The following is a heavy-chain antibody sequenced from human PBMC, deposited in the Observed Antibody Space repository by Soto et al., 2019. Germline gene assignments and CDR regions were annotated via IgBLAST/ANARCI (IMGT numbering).Heavy chain of an antibody. CDR2: IWYDGSNK. Sequence: GGSLRLSCAASGFTFSSYGMHWVRQAPGKGLEWVAVIWYDGSNKYYADSVKGRFTISRDNSKNTLYLQMNSLRAEDTAVYYCAREWFGELGGFDYWGQGTLVTVSS. D-gene: IGHD3-10*01. CDR1: GFTFSSYG. CDR3: AREWFGELGGFDY. J-gene: IGHJ4*02. V-gene: IGHV3-33*01.